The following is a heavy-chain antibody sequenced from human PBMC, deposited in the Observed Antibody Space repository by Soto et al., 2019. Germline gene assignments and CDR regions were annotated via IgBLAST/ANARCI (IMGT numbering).Heavy chain of an antibody. V-gene: IGHV3-73*02. CDR1: GFTFSGSA. Sequence: EVQLVESGGGLVQPGGSLKLSCAASGFTFSGSAMHWVRQASGKGLEWVGRIRSKANSYATAYAASVKGRFTISRDDSKNTAYLQMNSLKTEDTAVYYCTRQDDFWSGYWHRGDFDYWGQGTLVTVSS. J-gene: IGHJ4*02. CDR2: IRSKANSYAT. CDR3: TRQDDFWSGYWHRGDFDY. D-gene: IGHD3-3*01.